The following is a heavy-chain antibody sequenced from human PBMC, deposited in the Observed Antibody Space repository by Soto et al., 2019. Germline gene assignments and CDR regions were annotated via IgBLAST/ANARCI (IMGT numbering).Heavy chain of an antibody. CDR1: GFTFSIHG. Sequence: SGFTFSIHGMHWVRQTPGKGLEWVAVISNDGNKKYYVESVEGRFSISRDNSKSIVYLQMNNVRIEDTAKYYCAKDKVPYYDFWSGQRWFDPWGQGTQVTVSS. CDR3: AKDKVPYYDFWSGQRWFDP. D-gene: IGHD3-3*01. CDR2: ISNDGNKK. J-gene: IGHJ5*02. V-gene: IGHV3-30*18.